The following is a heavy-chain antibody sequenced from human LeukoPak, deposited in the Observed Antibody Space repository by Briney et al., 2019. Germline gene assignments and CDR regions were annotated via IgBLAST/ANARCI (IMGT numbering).Heavy chain of an antibody. Sequence: GGSLRLSCAASGFTFSSYGMHWVRQAPGKGLEWVAVIWYDGSNKYYADSVKGRFTISRDNSKNTLYLQMNGLRAEDTAVYYCARVRGGELSPRSYGMDVWGQGTTVTVSS. D-gene: IGHD3-16*02. J-gene: IGHJ6*02. CDR3: ARVRGGELSPRSYGMDV. CDR2: IWYDGSNK. CDR1: GFTFSSYG. V-gene: IGHV3-33*01.